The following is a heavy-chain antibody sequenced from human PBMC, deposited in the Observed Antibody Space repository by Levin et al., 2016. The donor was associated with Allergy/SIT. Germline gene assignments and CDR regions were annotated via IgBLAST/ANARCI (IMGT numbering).Heavy chain of an antibody. Sequence: VRQMPGKGLEWMGRIDPSDSYTNYSPSFQGHVTISADKSISTAYLQWSSLKASDTAMYYCARLYYYGMDVWGQGTTVTVSS. CDR2: IDPSDSYT. CDR3: ARLYYYGMDV. V-gene: IGHV5-10-1*01. J-gene: IGHJ6*02.